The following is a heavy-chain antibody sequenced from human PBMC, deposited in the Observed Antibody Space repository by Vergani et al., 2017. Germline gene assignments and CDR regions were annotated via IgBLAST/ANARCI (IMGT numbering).Heavy chain of an antibody. CDR3: ARGWEMAKITGFDA. J-gene: IGHJ5*02. V-gene: IGHV7-4-1*02. Sequence: EYLVQSGSELKKPGASVKVSCKASQYTFTNYAINWVRQAPGQGLEWMGWINTNTGHPTYAQGFTGRFVFSSDTSVSTTYLQISSLKAEDSAVYYCARGWEMAKITGFDAWGQGTLVTVSS. D-gene: IGHD5-24*01. CDR2: INTNTGHP. CDR1: QYTFTNYA.